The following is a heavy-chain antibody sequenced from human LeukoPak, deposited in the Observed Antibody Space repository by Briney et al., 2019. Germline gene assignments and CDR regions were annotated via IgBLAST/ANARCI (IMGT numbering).Heavy chain of an antibody. Sequence: PSETLSLTCAVYGGSFSGYYWSWIRQPPGKRLEWIGEINHSGSTNYNPSLKSRVTISVDTSKNQFSLKLSSVTAADTAVYYCARGDSVVVITTGAFDIWGQGTMVTVSS. CDR2: INHSGST. CDR1: GGSFSGYY. V-gene: IGHV4-34*01. J-gene: IGHJ3*02. D-gene: IGHD3-22*01. CDR3: ARGDSVVVITTGAFDI.